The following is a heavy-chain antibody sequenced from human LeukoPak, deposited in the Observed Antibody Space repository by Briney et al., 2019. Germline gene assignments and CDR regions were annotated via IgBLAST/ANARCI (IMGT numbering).Heavy chain of an antibody. J-gene: IGHJ4*02. V-gene: IGHV4-59*08. D-gene: IGHD6-6*01. CDR1: GGSVNAYY. CDR2: IYYSGST. CDR3: ATIAGSSSF. Sequence: SETLSLTCTVSGGSVNAYYWTWFRQPPGKGLEWIGYIYYSGSTNYNPSLKSRLTISVDTSNNQFSLKLSSVTAADTAVYYCATIAGSSSFWGQGNLVTVSS.